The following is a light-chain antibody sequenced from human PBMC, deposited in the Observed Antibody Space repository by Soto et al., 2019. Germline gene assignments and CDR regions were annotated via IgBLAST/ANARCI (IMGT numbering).Light chain of an antibody. V-gene: IGKV1-5*03. CDR3: QQYNSYLWT. CDR2: KAS. J-gene: IGKJ1*01. Sequence: DIQMTQSPSTLSASVGDRVIIICRASQSISSWLAWYQQKPGKAPKLLIYKASSLESGVPPRFSGSGSGTEFTLTISSLQPDDFATYYCQQYNSYLWTFGQGTKVDIK. CDR1: QSISSW.